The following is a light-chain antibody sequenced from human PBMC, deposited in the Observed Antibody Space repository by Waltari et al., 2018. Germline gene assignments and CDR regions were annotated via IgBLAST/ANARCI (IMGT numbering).Light chain of an antibody. J-gene: IGKJ3*01. Sequence: EIVMTQSPATLSVSPGERATLSCRASQRVSSNLAWYQQKPGQAPRLLIYGASTRATGFPARFSGSGSGTEFTLTISSLQSEDFAVYYCQQYNNWPIFTFGPGTKVDIK. CDR1: QRVSSN. CDR3: QQYNNWPIFT. CDR2: GAS. V-gene: IGKV3-15*01.